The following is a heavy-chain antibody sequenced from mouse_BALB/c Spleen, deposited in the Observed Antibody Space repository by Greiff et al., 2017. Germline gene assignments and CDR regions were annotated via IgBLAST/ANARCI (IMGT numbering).Heavy chain of an antibody. CDR1: GFNIKDTY. CDR2: IDPANGNT. J-gene: IGHJ1*01. V-gene: IGHV14-3*02. D-gene: IGHD4-1*01. CDR3: ARSRTGTGVLWYFDV. Sequence: EVQLQQSGAELVKPGASVKLSCTASGFNIKDTYMHWVKQRPEQGLEWIGRIDPANGNTKYDPKFQGKATITADTSSNTAYLQLSSLTSEDTAVYYCARSRTGTGVLWYFDVWGAGTTVTVSS.